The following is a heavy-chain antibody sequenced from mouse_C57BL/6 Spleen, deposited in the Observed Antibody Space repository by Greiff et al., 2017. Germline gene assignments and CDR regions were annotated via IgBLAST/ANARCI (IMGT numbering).Heavy chain of an antibody. V-gene: IGHV1-53*01. CDR3: AVYGNYGWYFDV. CDR2: INPSNGGT. D-gene: IGHD2-1*01. CDR1: GYTFTSYW. Sequence: QVQLQQSGTELVKPGASVKLSCKASGYTFTSYWMHWVKQRPGQGLEWIGNINPSNGGTNYNEKFKSKATLTVDKSSSTAYMQLSSLTSEDSAVYYCAVYGNYGWYFDVWGTGTTVTVSS. J-gene: IGHJ1*03.